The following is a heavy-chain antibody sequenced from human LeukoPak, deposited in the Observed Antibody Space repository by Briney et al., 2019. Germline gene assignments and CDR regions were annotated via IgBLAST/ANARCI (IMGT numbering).Heavy chain of an antibody. CDR3: ASLYDYVWGNFDY. CDR1: GYTFTGYY. J-gene: IGHJ4*02. CDR2: INPNSGGT. D-gene: IGHD3-16*01. Sequence: GASVKVSCKASGYTFTGYYMHWVRQAPGQGLEWMGWINPNSGGTNYAQKFQGRVTMTRDTSISTAYMELSRLRSDDTAVYYCASLYDYVWGNFDYWGPGTLVTVSS. V-gene: IGHV1-2*02.